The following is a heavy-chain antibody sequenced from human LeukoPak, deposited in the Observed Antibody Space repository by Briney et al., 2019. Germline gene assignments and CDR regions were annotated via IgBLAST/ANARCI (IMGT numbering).Heavy chain of an antibody. Sequence: SETLSLTCTVSGRSISSPYWSWIRQPTGKGLEWIGYIYYSGSTNYNPSLKSRVTISVDTSKNQFSLKLSSVTATDTAVYYCARGRTYYYDSRPLYYFDYWGQGTLVTVSS. D-gene: IGHD3-22*01. J-gene: IGHJ4*02. CDR3: ARGRTYYYDSRPLYYFDY. V-gene: IGHV4-59*11. CDR1: GRSISSPY. CDR2: IYYSGST.